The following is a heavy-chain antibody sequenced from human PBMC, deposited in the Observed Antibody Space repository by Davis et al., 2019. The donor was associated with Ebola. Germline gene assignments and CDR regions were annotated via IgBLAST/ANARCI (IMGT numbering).Heavy chain of an antibody. Sequence: GESLKISCAASGFTFSSYWMTWVRQAPGKGLEWVANIKQDGSEKYYVDSVKGRFTISRDNAKNSLYLQMNSLRAEDTDVYYCARETVNCGGDCIDYWGQGSLVTVSS. CDR2: IKQDGSEK. CDR3: ARETVNCGGDCIDY. CDR1: GFTFSSYW. V-gene: IGHV3-7*01. D-gene: IGHD2-21*02. J-gene: IGHJ4*02.